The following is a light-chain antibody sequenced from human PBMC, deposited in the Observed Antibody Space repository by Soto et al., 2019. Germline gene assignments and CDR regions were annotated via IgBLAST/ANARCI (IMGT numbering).Light chain of an antibody. CDR1: SSDVGNYNL. CDR2: EGT. V-gene: IGLV2-23*01. CDR3: CSYAGRSWV. J-gene: IGLJ3*02. Sequence: QSVLTQPASVSGSPGQSITISCTGTSSDVGNYNLVSWYQQHPGKAPKLMIYEGTKRPSGVSNRFSSSKSGNTASLTISGLQAEDEADYYCCSYAGRSWVFGGGTKLTVL.